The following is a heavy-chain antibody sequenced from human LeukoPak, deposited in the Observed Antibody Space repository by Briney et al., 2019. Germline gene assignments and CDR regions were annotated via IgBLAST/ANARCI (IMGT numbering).Heavy chain of an antibody. CDR1: GGSISSGDYY. D-gene: IGHD6-19*01. CDR2: IYYSGST. V-gene: IGHV4-30-4*01. J-gene: IGHJ4*02. Sequence: SETLSLTCTVSGGSISSGDYYWSWIRQPPGKGLEWIGYIYYSGSTYYNPSLKSRVTISVDTSKNQFSLKLSSVTAADTAVYYCARDSSGWYPLDYWGQGTLVTVSS. CDR3: ARDSSGWYPLDY.